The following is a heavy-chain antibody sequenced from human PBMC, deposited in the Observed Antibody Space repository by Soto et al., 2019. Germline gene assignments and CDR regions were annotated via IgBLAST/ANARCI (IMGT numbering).Heavy chain of an antibody. D-gene: IGHD3-10*01. V-gene: IGHV3-33*01. Sequence: QVQLVESGGGVVQPGRSLRLSCAASGFTFSSYGMHWVRQAPGKGLEWVAVIWYDGSNKYYADSVKGRFTISRDNSKNTLYLQMSSRRAEDAAVYYCARDEGRVRGVIITGGSYYYYMDVWGKGTTVTVSS. CDR3: ARDEGRVRGVIITGGSYYYYMDV. CDR2: IWYDGSNK. CDR1: GFTFSSYG. J-gene: IGHJ6*03.